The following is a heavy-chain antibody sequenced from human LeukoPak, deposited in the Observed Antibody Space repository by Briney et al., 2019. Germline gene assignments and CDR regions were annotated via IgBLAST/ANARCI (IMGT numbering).Heavy chain of an antibody. CDR3: AKDLGEVRAATQG. Sequence: GRSLRLSCAASGFTFSSYGMHWLRQSPGKGLAWVALISYDGSYEYYEASAKGRFTIFRDNSKTTLFLQMNSLRADAPAAYYFAKDLGEVRAATQGWGQGTLVSVSS. V-gene: IGHV3-30*18. J-gene: IGHJ4*02. CDR1: GFTFSSYG. D-gene: IGHD3-10*01. CDR2: ISYDGSYE.